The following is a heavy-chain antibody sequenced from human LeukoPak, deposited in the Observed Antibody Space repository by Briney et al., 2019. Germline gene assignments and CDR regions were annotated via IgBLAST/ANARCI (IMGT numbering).Heavy chain of an antibody. CDR2: IYYSGST. Sequence: SETLSLTCTVSGGSISSYYWSWIRQPPGKGLEWIGYIYYSGSTNYNPSLKSRVTRSVDTSKNQFSLKLSSVTAADTAVYYCARHPCSGGSCYSIDYWGQGTLVTVSS. V-gene: IGHV4-59*08. D-gene: IGHD2-15*01. CDR3: ARHPCSGGSCYSIDY. J-gene: IGHJ4*02. CDR1: GGSISSYY.